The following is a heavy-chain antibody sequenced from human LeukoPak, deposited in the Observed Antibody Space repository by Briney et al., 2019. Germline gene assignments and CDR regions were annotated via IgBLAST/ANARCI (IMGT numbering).Heavy chain of an antibody. CDR3: ARAASRRRGYSRIATRQTKPATLGYGMDV. D-gene: IGHD5-18*01. J-gene: IGHJ6*02. CDR1: GFTFSSYA. V-gene: IGHV3-30*04. Sequence: PGRSLRLSCAASGFTFSSYAMHWVRQAPGKGLEWVAVISYDGSNKYYADSVKGRFTISRDNSKNTLYLQMNSLRAEDTAVYYCARAASRRRGYSRIATRQTKPATLGYGMDVWGQGTTVTVSS. CDR2: ISYDGSNK.